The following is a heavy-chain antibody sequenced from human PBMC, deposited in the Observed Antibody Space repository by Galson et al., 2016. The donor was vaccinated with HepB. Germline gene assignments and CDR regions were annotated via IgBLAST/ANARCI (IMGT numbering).Heavy chain of an antibody. V-gene: IGHV4-31*03. CDR1: RGSISSDGYY. CDR3: ASGYCSGGSCYFDS. J-gene: IGHJ4*02. CDR2: IYYSGST. Sequence: TLSLTCSVSRGSISSDGYYWSWIRQHPGKGLEWIGYIYYSGSTYYAPSLKSRVTISADTSTNEFSMKLSSVTAADTAVYYCASGYCSGGSCYFDSWGQGTLVTVSS. D-gene: IGHD2-15*01.